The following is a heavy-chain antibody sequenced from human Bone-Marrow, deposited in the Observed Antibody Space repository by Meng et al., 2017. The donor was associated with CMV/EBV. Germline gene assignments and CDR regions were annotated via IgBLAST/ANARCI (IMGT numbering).Heavy chain of an antibody. CDR1: GFTFSDYY. V-gene: IGHV3-11*04. CDR3: ARDPSAPQYYYGMDV. J-gene: IGHJ6*02. Sequence: GESLKISCAASGFTFSDYYMSWIRQAPGKGLEWVSYISSSGSTIYYADSVKGRCTISRDNAKNSRYLQMNSRRAEDTAVYYCARDPSAPQYYYGMDVWGQGTTVTVSS. CDR2: ISSSGSTI.